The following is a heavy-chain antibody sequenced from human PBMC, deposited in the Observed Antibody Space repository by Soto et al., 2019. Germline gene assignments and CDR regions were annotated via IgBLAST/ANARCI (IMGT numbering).Heavy chain of an antibody. Sequence: QLHLEESGGGVVQPGRSLRLSCTASESTFSRFTMHWVRQAPGKGLEWVAAISYDGSNKYYKDSVKGRCTISRDNSTNTLYLQMNSLRVEETAMFYCAKDGGGDNTFDDWGQGTLVTVSS. CDR1: ESTFSRFT. J-gene: IGHJ4*02. V-gene: IGHV3-30-3*02. CDR2: ISYDGSNK. CDR3: AKDGGGDNTFDD. D-gene: IGHD2-21*02.